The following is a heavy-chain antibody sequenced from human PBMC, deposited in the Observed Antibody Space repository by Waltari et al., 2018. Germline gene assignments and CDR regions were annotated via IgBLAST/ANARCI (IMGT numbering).Heavy chain of an antibody. J-gene: IGHJ6*02. V-gene: IGHV4-59*01. Sequence: QVQLQESAPGLVKPSETLSLTCTVSGGSISGYYWSWILQPPGKGLEWIGYIYHSGNTNYNPSLKSRVTISVDTSKNQFSLKLSSVTAADTAVYYCARATAAPITQYYYYGMDVWGQGTTVTVSS. D-gene: IGHD6-13*01. CDR3: ARATAAPITQYYYYGMDV. CDR2: IYHSGNT. CDR1: GGSISGYY.